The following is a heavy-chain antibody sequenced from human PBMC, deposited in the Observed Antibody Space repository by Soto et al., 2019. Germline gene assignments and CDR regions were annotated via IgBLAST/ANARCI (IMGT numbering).Heavy chain of an antibody. CDR2: ISFDGSNK. CDR1: GFTFSNYP. CDR3: ARETYYFDY. J-gene: IGHJ4*02. V-gene: IGHV3-30-3*01. Sequence: QVQLVESGGGVVQPGRSLRLSCAASGFTFSNYPVHWVRQAPGKGLEWVAVISFDGSNKYYADSVKGRFTISRDNSKNTLDLQMNSLRVEDTAVYYCARETYYFDYWGQGTLVTVSS.